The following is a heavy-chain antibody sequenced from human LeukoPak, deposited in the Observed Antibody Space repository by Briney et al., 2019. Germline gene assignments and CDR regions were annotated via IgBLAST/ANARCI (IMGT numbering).Heavy chain of an antibody. CDR3: TTYYYDSSGYSDY. V-gene: IGHV3-15*01. CDR1: GFTFSNAW. Sequence: GGSLRLSCAASGFTFSNAWMSWVRQAPGKGLEWVGRIKSKTDGGTTDYAAPVKGRFTTSRDDSKNTLYLQMNSLKTEDTAVYYCTTYYYDSSGYSDYWGQGTLVTVSS. CDR2: IKSKTDGGTT. J-gene: IGHJ4*02. D-gene: IGHD3-22*01.